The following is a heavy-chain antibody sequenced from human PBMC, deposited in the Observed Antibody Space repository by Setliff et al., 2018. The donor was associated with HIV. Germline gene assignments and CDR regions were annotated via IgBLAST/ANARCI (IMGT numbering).Heavy chain of an antibody. V-gene: IGHV1-18*01. D-gene: IGHD6-19*01. Sequence: ASVKVSCKASGYSFARYGLSWVRQAPGQGLEWMGWISGFSGNTKYAQSFQDRVAMTTETATSTAYMEMRSLRSDDTALYFCARVPYRSAWFSGGHDAFDIWGQGTMVTVSS. CDR2: ISGFSGNT. CDR1: GYSFARYG. CDR3: ARVPYRSAWFSGGHDAFDI. J-gene: IGHJ3*02.